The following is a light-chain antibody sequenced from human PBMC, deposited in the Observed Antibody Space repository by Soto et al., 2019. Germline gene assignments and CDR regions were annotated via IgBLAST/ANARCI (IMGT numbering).Light chain of an antibody. CDR3: QQRSNWHQETT. V-gene: IGKV3-11*01. J-gene: IGKJ5*01. CDR1: QSVSSY. CDR2: DAS. Sequence: EIVLTQSPATLSLSPGERATLSCRASQSVSSYLAWYQQKPGQAPRLLIYDASNRATGIPARFSGSGSGTDFTLTISSLEADDLAVYYCQQRSNWHQETTFGPGTRLEIK.